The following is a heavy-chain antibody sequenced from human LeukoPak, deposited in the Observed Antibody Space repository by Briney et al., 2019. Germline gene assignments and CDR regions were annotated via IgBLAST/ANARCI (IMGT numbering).Heavy chain of an antibody. CDR3: ARDKRAYSYAYSAFDI. CDR2: IYYSGST. Sequence: SETLSLTCTVSGGSISSYYWSWIRQPPGKGLEWIGYIYYSGSTNYNPSLKSRVTISVDTSKNQFSLKLSSVTAADTAVYYCARDKRAYSYAYSAFDIWGQGTMDTVSS. D-gene: IGHD5-18*01. V-gene: IGHV4-59*01. CDR1: GGSISSYY. J-gene: IGHJ3*02.